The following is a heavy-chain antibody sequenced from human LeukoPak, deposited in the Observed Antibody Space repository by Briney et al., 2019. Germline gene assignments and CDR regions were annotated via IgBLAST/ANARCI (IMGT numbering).Heavy chain of an antibody. V-gene: IGHV4-39*01. CDR3: ARAPVLRLLVV. CDR2: IYHSGST. CDR1: GGSVSSSKYY. Sequence: SETRLISCTVSGGSVSSSKYYWGWIRQPPGKGLEWIGSIYHSGSTYYNPSLKSRVTISVDTSKNQFSLKLSSVTAADTAVYYCARAPVLRLLVVWGRKVTVNVSS. J-gene: IGHJ6*01. D-gene: IGHD3-3*01.